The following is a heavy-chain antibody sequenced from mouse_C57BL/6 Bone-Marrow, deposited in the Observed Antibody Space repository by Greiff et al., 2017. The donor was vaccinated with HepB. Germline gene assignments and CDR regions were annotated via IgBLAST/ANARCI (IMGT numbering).Heavy chain of an antibody. V-gene: IGHV10-1*01. Sequence: EVKVEESGGGLVQPKGSLKLSCAASGFSFNTYAMNWVRQAPGKGLEWVARIRSKSNNYATYYADSVKDRFTISRDDSESMLYLQMNNLKTEDTAMYYCVRQEDYYYGSSYWYFDVWGTGTTVTVSS. CDR1: GFSFNTYA. CDR2: IRSKSNNYAT. J-gene: IGHJ1*03. D-gene: IGHD1-1*01. CDR3: VRQEDYYYGSSYWYFDV.